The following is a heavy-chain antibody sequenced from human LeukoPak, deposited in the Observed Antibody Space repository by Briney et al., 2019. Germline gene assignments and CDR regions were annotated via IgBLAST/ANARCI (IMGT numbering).Heavy chain of an antibody. CDR2: IYHSGST. CDR1: GGSISSGGYS. J-gene: IGHJ3*02. Sequence: SQTLSLTCAVSGGSISSGGYSWSWIRQPPGKGLEWIGSIYHSGSTYYNPSLKSRVTISVDRSKNQFSLKLSSVTAADTAVYYCARVGLGYSDYDQEEGAFDIWGQGTMVTVSS. CDR3: ARVGLGYSDYDQEEGAFDI. D-gene: IGHD5-12*01. V-gene: IGHV4-30-2*01.